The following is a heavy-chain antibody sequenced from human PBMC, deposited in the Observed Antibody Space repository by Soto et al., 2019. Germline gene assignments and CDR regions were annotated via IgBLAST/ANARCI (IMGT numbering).Heavy chain of an antibody. D-gene: IGHD1-26*01. J-gene: IGHJ4*02. CDR2: ISYDGSNK. CDR3: ARAAVGAYFDY. CDR1: GFTFSSYG. V-gene: IGHV3-30*19. Sequence: QVQLVESGGGVVQPGRSLRLSCAASGFTFSSYGMHWVRLAPGKGLVWVAVISYDGSNKYYADSVKGRFTISRDNSKNTLYLQMNSLRAEDTTVYYCARAAVGAYFDYWGQGTLVTVSS.